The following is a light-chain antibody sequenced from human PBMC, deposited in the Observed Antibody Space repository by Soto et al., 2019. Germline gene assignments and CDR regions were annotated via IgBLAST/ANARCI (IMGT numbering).Light chain of an antibody. Sequence: DIQMTQSPSSLSASVGDRVTITCRASQSISSWLAWYQQKPGKAPKLLIYDAFKLQSGVPSRFSGSGSGTDFTLTISSLQPDDFATYYCQQYTSYSFGQGTKVDNK. V-gene: IGKV1-5*01. J-gene: IGKJ1*01. CDR1: QSISSW. CDR2: DAF. CDR3: QQYTSYS.